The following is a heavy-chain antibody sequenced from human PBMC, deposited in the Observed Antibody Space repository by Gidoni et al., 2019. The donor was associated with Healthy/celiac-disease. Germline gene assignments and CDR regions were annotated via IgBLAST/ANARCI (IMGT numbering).Heavy chain of an antibody. J-gene: IGHJ4*02. CDR2: IWYDGSNK. Sequence: QVQLVESGGGVVQPGRSLRLSCAAPGFTFSSYGMHWVRQAPGKGLEWVAVIWYDGSNKYYADSVKGRFTISRDNSKNTLYLQMNSLRAEDTAVYYCARSYDSSGYTHFDYWGQGTLVTVSS. CDR3: ARSYDSSGYTHFDY. D-gene: IGHD3-22*01. CDR1: GFTFSSYG. V-gene: IGHV3-33*01.